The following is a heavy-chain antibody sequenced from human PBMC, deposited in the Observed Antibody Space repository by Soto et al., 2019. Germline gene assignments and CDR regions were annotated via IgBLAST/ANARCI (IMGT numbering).Heavy chain of an antibody. CDR2: IYYSGST. J-gene: IGHJ4*02. CDR3: ARKSLRVGATTIDYFDY. D-gene: IGHD1-26*01. CDR1: GGSISSSSYY. V-gene: IGHV4-39*01. Sequence: SETLSLTCTVSGGSISSSSYYWGWIRQPPGKGLEWIGSIYYSGSTYYNPSLKSRVTISVDTSKNQFSLKLSSVTAADTAVYYCARKSLRVGATTIDYFDYWGQGTLVTVSS.